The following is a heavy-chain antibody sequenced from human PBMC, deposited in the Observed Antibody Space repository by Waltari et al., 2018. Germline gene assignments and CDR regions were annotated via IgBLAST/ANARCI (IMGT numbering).Heavy chain of an antibody. CDR2: IYHRGST. CDR3: ARRYYYGSADY. CDR1: GYSISSGYY. Sequence: QVQLQESGPGLVKPSETLSLTCAVSGYSISSGYYWGWIRQPPGKGLEWIGSIYHRGSTYYNPSLKSRVTISVDTSKNQFSLKLSSVTAADTAVYYCARRYYYGSADYWGQGTLVTVSS. V-gene: IGHV4-38-2*01. D-gene: IGHD3-10*01. J-gene: IGHJ4*02.